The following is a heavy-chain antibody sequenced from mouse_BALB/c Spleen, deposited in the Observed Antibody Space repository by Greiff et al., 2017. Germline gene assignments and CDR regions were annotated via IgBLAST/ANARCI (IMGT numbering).Heavy chain of an antibody. Sequence: VQLKQSGAELVKPGASVKLSCTASGFNIKDSYMHWVKQRPEQGLEWIGRIDPANGNTKYDPKFQGKATITADTSSNTAYLQLSSLTSEDAAVYYCARGGDYWFAYWGQGTLVTVSA. D-gene: IGHD2-4*01. CDR1: GFNIKDSY. CDR3: ARGGDYWFAY. V-gene: IGHV14-3*02. CDR2: IDPANGNT. J-gene: IGHJ3*01.